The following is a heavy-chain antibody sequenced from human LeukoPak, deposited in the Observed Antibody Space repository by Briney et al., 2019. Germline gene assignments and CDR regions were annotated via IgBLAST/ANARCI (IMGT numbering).Heavy chain of an antibody. CDR3: ARYCSSTNCYKGGFDP. CDR2: IYYSGST. D-gene: IGHD2-2*02. CDR1: GGSISSGGYY. J-gene: IGHJ5*02. Sequence: PSQTLSLTCTVSGGSISSGGYYWSWIRQHPGKGLEWIGYIYYSGSTYSNPSLKSRVTISVVTSKNQFSLNLSSVTAADTAVYYCARYCSSTNCYKGGFDPWGQGTLVTVSS. V-gene: IGHV4-31*03.